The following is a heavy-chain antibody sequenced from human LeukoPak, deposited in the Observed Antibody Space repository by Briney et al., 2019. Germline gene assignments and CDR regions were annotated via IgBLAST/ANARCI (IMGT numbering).Heavy chain of an antibody. V-gene: IGHV4-59*01. CDR1: GGSISSYY. D-gene: IGHD3-10*01. CDR2: IYYSGST. CDR3: ASTRFRWGVDPYFDY. J-gene: IGHJ4*02. Sequence: SQTLSLTCTVSGGSISSYYWSWIRQPPGKGLEWIGYIYYSGSTNYNPSLKSRVTISVDTSKNQFSLKLSSVTAADTAVYYCASTRFRWGVDPYFDYWGQGTLVTVSS.